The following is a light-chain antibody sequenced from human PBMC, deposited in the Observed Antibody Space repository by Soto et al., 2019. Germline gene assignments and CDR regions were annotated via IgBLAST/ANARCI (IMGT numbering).Light chain of an antibody. J-gene: IGKJ1*01. Sequence: DIQMTQSPSSLSASVGDRVTITCRASQGVRNYLDWYQQKPGKVPKLLIYGASTLQSGVPSRFSGSGSGTDFTLTISSLQPEDVATYYCQKYDRTPWTFGQGTKVEIK. CDR1: QGVRNY. CDR3: QKYDRTPWT. V-gene: IGKV1-27*01. CDR2: GAS.